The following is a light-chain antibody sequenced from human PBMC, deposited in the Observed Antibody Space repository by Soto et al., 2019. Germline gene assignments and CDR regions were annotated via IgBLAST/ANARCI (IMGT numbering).Light chain of an antibody. CDR2: SNK. V-gene: IGLV1-44*01. Sequence: QTVVTQPPSASGTPGQRVTISCSGSSSNIGSNTVNWYQQLPGTAPKLLIYSNKQRPSGVPDRFSGSKSGTSASLASSGLQSEDEADYYCAAWDDSLNGSMWVFGGGTKLTVL. CDR3: AAWDDSLNGSMWV. CDR1: SSNIGSNT. J-gene: IGLJ2*01.